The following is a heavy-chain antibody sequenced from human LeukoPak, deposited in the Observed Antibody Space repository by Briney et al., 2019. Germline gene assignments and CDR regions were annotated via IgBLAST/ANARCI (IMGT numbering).Heavy chain of an antibody. V-gene: IGHV3-23*01. CDR1: GFTFSSYA. D-gene: IGHD3-16*02. CDR3: ARDREWKSLDD. CDR2: ISGSAGST. J-gene: IGHJ4*02. Sequence: GGSLRLSCAASGFTFSSYAMTWVRQAPGKGLEWVSAISGSAGSTYYADSVKGRFTVSRDNAKNSLYLQMNSLRAEDTAMYYCARDREWKSLDDWGQGTLVTVSS.